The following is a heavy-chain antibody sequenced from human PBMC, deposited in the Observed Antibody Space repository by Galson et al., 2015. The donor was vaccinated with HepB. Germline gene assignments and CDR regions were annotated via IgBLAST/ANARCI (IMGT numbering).Heavy chain of an antibody. V-gene: IGHV1-69*13. CDR1: GGTFSSYA. J-gene: IGHJ6*03. Sequence: SVKVSCKASGGTFSSYAISWVRQAPGQGLEWMGGIIPIFGTANYAQKFQGRVTITADESTSTAYMELSSLRSEDTAVYYCARGRENSKIGDYYYYYMDVWGKGTTVTVSS. CDR2: IIPIFGTA. D-gene: IGHD4-11*01. CDR3: ARGRENSKIGDYYYYYMDV.